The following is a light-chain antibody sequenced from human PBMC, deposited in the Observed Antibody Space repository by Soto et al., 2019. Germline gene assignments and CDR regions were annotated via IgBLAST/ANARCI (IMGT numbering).Light chain of an antibody. CDR1: SSNIGAGYD. CDR3: QSYDSSLSENVV. V-gene: IGLV1-40*01. Sequence: QAVVTQPPSVSGAPGQRVTISCTGSSSNIGAGYDVHWYQQLPGTSPKLLIYGNSNRPSGVPDRFSGSKSGTSASLAITGLQAEDEADYSCQSYDSSLSENVVFGGVPKLTVL. J-gene: IGLJ2*01. CDR2: GNS.